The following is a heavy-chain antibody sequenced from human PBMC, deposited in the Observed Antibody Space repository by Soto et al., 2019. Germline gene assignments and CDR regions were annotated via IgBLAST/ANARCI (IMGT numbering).Heavy chain of an antibody. Sequence: SETLSLTCTVSSASISSSNYYWAWIRQPPGKGLEWIGTIYYSGKTDYNSSLKSRVTISVDTSNNQFSLKLSSVTAADTAVYYCASSLWHYYYNAMAVWGQGTTVTVSS. V-gene: IGHV4-39*01. D-gene: IGHD2-21*01. J-gene: IGHJ6*02. CDR3: ASSLWHYYYNAMAV. CDR2: IYYSGKT. CDR1: SASISSSNYY.